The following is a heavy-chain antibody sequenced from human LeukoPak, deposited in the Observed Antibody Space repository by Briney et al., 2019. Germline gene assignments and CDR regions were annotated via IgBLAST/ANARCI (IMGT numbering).Heavy chain of an antibody. CDR1: GGSISSSNW. Sequence: SETLSLTCAVSGGSISSSNWWSWVRQPPGKGLEWIGEIYHSGSTNYNPSLKSRVTISVDKSKNQFSLKLSSVTAADTAVYYCARGGSTYYYDSSGPRWFDPWGQGTLVTVSS. J-gene: IGHJ5*02. D-gene: IGHD3-22*01. V-gene: IGHV4-4*02. CDR3: ARGGSTYYYDSSGPRWFDP. CDR2: IYHSGST.